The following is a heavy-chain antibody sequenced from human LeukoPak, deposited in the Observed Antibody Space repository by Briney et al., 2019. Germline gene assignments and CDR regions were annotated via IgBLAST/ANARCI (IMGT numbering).Heavy chain of an antibody. CDR2: INPTGSGK. CDR1: GSTFSSYW. Sequence: GSLRLSCAVSGSTFSSYWMNWVRQAPGKGLEGVANINPTGSGKYYVDSVKGRFTISRDNAKNSLYLEMNSLRVEDTAVYYCGSGDPDYWGQGALVTVSS. J-gene: IGHJ4*02. CDR3: GSGDPDY. V-gene: IGHV3-7*01. D-gene: IGHD3-10*01.